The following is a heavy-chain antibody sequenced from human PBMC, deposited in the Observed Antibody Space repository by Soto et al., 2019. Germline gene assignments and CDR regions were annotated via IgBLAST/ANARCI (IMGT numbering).Heavy chain of an antibody. CDR2: IYAGGST. Sequence: EMPLVESGGGLVQPGGSLRLSCAASGFTVSSNYMSWVRQAPGKGLEWVSVIYAGGSTHYADSVEGRFTISRDNSKNTLYLQMNILRAEDTAVYYCVREKVTMLVGLYYFDYWGQGTLVTVSS. V-gene: IGHV3-66*01. CDR3: VREKVTMLVGLYYFDY. D-gene: IGHD3-22*01. J-gene: IGHJ4*02. CDR1: GFTVSSNY.